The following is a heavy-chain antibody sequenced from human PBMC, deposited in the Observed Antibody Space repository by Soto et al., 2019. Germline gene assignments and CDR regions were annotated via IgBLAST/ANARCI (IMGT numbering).Heavy chain of an antibody. CDR1: GFTFSTAG. V-gene: IGHV3-15*01. CDR3: TTLIVVVPDAPRPSYDGMDV. Sequence: EVQLVESGGGLVKPGGSLRPSCAASGFTFSTAGMSGVRQAPGKGLECVGRIKSKPDGGTTDYAAPVKGRFTISRDDSKNTMYLQMNRLKTAYTAVYYCTTLIVVVPDAPRPSYDGMDVWGQGTTVTVSS. CDR2: IKSKPDGGTT. D-gene: IGHD2-2*01. J-gene: IGHJ6*02.